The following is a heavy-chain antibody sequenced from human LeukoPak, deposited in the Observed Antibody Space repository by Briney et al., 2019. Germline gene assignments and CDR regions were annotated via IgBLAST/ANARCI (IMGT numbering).Heavy chain of an antibody. CDR3: ARDRGGYCSSTSCYLSEVDV. V-gene: IGHV3-48*01. J-gene: IGHJ6*04. CDR1: GFTFSSYS. Sequence: PGGPLRLSCAASGFTFSSYSMNWVRRPPGRGLEGVSYISSRSSTIYYADSVKGRFTISRDNAKNSLYLQMNSLRAEDTAVYYCARDRGGYCSSTSCYLSEVDVWGKGTTVTVSS. D-gene: IGHD2-2*01. CDR2: ISSRSSTI.